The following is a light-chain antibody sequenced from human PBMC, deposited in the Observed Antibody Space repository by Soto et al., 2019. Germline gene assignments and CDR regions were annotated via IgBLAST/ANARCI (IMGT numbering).Light chain of an antibody. V-gene: IGLV2-8*01. CDR3: SSYATSGTNVI. CDR1: SSDIGGYNY. Sequence: QSALTQPPSASGSPGQSVTISCTGSSSDIGGYNYVSWYQQHPGKVPKLIIYEVTKRPSGVPDRFSGSKSGNTASLTVSALQAEDEAVYYCSSYATSGTNVIFGGGTKLTVL. CDR2: EVT. J-gene: IGLJ2*01.